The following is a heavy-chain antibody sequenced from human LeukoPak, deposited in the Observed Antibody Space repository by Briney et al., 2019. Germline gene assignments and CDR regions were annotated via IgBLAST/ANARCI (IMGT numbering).Heavy chain of an antibody. Sequence: ASVKVSCKAFGYTFTSYDMYWVRQAPGQGLEWMGIINPSGGSTNYAQKFQGRVTMTRDTSTSTVYMELSSLRSEDTVVYYCARYWNGDFDYWGQGTLVTVSP. J-gene: IGHJ4*02. V-gene: IGHV1-46*03. CDR2: INPSGGST. D-gene: IGHD1-1*01. CDR1: GYTFTSYD. CDR3: ARYWNGDFDY.